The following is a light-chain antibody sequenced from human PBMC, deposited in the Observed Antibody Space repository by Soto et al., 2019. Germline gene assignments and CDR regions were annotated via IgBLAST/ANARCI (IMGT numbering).Light chain of an antibody. V-gene: IGLV2-14*01. Sequence: QSVLTQPASVSGSPGQSITISCTGTSSDVGAYNYVSWYQHHPGKAPQLIIYEVNNRPSGVSDRFSGSKSGNTASLTISGLQAEDEADYHCSSYTSIITYVFDSGTKLTAL. CDR3: SSYTSIITYV. CDR2: EVN. CDR1: SSDVGAYNY. J-gene: IGLJ1*01.